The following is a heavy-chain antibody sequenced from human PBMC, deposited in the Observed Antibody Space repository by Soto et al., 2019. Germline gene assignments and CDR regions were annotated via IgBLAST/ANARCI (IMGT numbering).Heavy chain of an antibody. CDR3: AKDGGYSASGDFDY. D-gene: IGHD2-15*01. V-gene: IGHV3-30*18. CDR2: ISYDGSNK. J-gene: IGHJ4*02. CDR1: GFTFSSYG. Sequence: PGGSLRLSCAASGFTFSSYGIHWVRQAPGKGLEWVAVISYDGSNKYYVDSVKGRFTISRDNSKNTLYLQMNSLRAEDTAVYYCAKDGGYSASGDFDYWGQGTLVTVSS.